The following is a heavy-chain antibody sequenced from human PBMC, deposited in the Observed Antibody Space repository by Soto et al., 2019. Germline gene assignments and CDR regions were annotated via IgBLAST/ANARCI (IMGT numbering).Heavy chain of an antibody. CDR3: ARDPAYYDFWSGYLSQPQD. V-gene: IGHV1-69*13. CDR1: GGTFSSYA. J-gene: IGHJ3*01. CDR2: IIPIFGTA. D-gene: IGHD3-3*01. Sequence: GASVKVSCKASGGTFSSYAISCVRQAPGQGLEWMGGIIPIFGTANYAQKFQGRVTITADESTSTAYMERSSLRSEDTAVYYCARDPAYYDFWSGYLSQPQDWVQGTMVTVSS.